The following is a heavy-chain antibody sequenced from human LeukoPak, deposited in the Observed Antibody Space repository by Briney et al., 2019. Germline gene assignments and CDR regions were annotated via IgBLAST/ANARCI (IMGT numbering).Heavy chain of an antibody. V-gene: IGHV4-59*01. CDR3: ARDRNAAWRFDH. J-gene: IGHJ4*02. CDR1: GGSISSYY. Sequence: SETLSLTCTVSGGSISSYYWSWIRQPPGKGLEWMGYIYYSGSTTYNPSLRSRVTISIDTSKTQFSLKLSSLTAADTAVYYCARDRNAAWRFDHWGQGTLVTVSS. CDR2: IYYSGST. D-gene: IGHD2-15*01.